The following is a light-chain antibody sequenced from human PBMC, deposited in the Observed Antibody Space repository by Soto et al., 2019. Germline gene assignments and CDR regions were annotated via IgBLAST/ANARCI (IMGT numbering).Light chain of an antibody. CDR3: HQYDSLPPT. Sequence: DIQMTQSPSFLSASVGDRVTITFQASQDINNYLDWYQHKPGQAPKLLIYDATILETGVPSRFSGSGSRTDFSFTISSLQPEDIATYYCHQYDSLPPTFGQGTRLEIK. CDR2: DAT. CDR1: QDINNY. V-gene: IGKV1-33*01. J-gene: IGKJ5*01.